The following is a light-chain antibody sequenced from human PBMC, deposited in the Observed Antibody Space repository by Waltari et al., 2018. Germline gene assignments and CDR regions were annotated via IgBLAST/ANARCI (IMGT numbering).Light chain of an antibody. CDR2: RNK. Sequence: QSVLTQPPSASGTPGQRVTISCSGSSSNIGRNSVHWYQQLPGTAPKPLIYRNKQRPSGVPDRFSGSKSGTSASLAISGLRSEDEADYYCAAWDDSLSGWVFGGGTKLTVL. J-gene: IGLJ3*02. CDR3: AAWDDSLSGWV. CDR1: SSNIGRNS. V-gene: IGLV1-47*01.